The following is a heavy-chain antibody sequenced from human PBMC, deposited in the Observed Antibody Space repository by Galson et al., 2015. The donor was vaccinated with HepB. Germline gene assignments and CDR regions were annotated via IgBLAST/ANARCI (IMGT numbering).Heavy chain of an antibody. CDR3: TSRSSQYYYDSSGYYYVSTLWYYYYMDV. V-gene: IGHV3-73*01. CDR1: GFTFSGSA. CDR2: IRSKANSYAT. D-gene: IGHD3-22*01. Sequence: SLRLSCAASGFTFSGSAMHWVRQASGKGLEWVGRIRSKANSYATAYAASVKGRFTISRDDSKNTAYLQMNSLKTEDTAVYYCTSRSSQYYYDSSGYYYVSTLWYYYYMDVWGKGTTVTVSS. J-gene: IGHJ6*03.